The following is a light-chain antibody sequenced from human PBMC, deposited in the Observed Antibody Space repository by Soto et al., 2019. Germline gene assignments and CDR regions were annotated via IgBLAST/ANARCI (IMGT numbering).Light chain of an antibody. V-gene: IGKV1-5*01. CDR2: DAS. Sequence: DIQMTQSPSTLSASVGDRVTITCRASQRISSWLAWYQQKPGKAPKLLIYDASSLESGVPSRFSGSGSGTEFTLTISSLQPDDFATYYCQQYNSYSQTFGQGTKVEI. J-gene: IGKJ1*01. CDR1: QRISSW. CDR3: QQYNSYSQT.